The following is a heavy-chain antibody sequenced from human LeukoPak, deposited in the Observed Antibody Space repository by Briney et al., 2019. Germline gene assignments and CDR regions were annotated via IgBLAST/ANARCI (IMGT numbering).Heavy chain of an antibody. D-gene: IGHD2-2*01. CDR3: ARARRRAGYCSSTSCYVSPPGY. Sequence: GASVTVSCTASGYTFTSYDINRVRQATGQGLEWMGWMNPNSGNTGYAQKFQGRVTMTRNTSISTAYMELSSLRSEDTAVYYCARARRRAGYCSSTSCYVSPPGYWGQGTLVTVSS. J-gene: IGHJ4*02. CDR1: GYTFTSYD. CDR2: MNPNSGNT. V-gene: IGHV1-8*01.